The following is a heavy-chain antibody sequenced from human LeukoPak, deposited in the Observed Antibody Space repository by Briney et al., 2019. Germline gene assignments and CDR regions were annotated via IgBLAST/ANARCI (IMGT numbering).Heavy chain of an antibody. CDR3: ARGGVGATSGDY. CDR1: GYTFTSYY. J-gene: IGHJ4*02. V-gene: IGHV1-46*01. CDR2: INPSGGST. Sequence: ASVKVSCKASGYTFTSYYMHWVRQAPGQGLEWMGIINPSGGSTSYAQKFQGRVTMTRDMSTSTVYMELSGLRSEDTAVYYCARGGVGATSGDYWGQGTLVTVSS. D-gene: IGHD1-26*01.